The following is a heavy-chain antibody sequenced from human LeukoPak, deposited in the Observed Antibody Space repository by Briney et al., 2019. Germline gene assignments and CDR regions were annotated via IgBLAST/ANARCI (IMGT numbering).Heavy chain of an antibody. Sequence: PGGSLGPSCAASGFTFSSYAMSWVRQAPGKGLEWVSAISGSAYSTYYADSVKGRFTISRDNSKNTLYLQMNSLRAEDTAVYYCAKETVAAPPIDYWGQGTLVTVSS. CDR2: ISGSAYST. V-gene: IGHV3-23*01. CDR3: AKETVAAPPIDY. D-gene: IGHD6-19*01. CDR1: GFTFSSYA. J-gene: IGHJ4*02.